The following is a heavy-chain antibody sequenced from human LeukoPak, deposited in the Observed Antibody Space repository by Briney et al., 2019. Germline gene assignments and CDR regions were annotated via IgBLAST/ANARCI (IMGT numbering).Heavy chain of an antibody. CDR2: INPNSGGT. V-gene: IGHV1-2*02. Sequence: GASVKVSCKASGYTFTGYYMHWVQHPPGQGLEWMGWINPNSGGTNYAQKFQGRVTMTRDTSISTAYMELSRLGSDDTAGYYCARGIPFAYWGQGTLVTVSS. J-gene: IGHJ4*02. CDR3: ARGIPFAY. CDR1: GYTFTGYY.